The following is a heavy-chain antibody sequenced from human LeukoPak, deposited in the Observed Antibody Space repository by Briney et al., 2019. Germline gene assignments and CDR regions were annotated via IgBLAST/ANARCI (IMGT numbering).Heavy chain of an antibody. CDR1: GYTLTELS. Sequence: ASVKVSCKVSGYTLTELSIHWVRQAPAKGREWMGGFDPEDGETIYAQKFQGRVTMTEDTSTDTAYMELSSLRSEDTAVYYCATTLPPTYDITDYWGQGTLVTVSS. V-gene: IGHV1-24*01. J-gene: IGHJ4*02. CDR2: FDPEDGET. D-gene: IGHD3-9*01. CDR3: ATTLPPTYDITDY.